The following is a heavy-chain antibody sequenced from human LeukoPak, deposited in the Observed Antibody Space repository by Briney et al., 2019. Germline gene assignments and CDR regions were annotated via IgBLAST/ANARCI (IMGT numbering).Heavy chain of an antibody. Sequence: GGSLRLSCAASGFTFSSYSMNWVRQAPGMGLEWVSSISSSSSYIYYADPVKGRFTISRDNAKNSLYLQMNSLRAEDTAVYYCARGDSSFPFDYWGQGTLVTVSS. D-gene: IGHD3-22*01. V-gene: IGHV3-21*01. CDR3: ARGDSSFPFDY. CDR1: GFTFSSYS. J-gene: IGHJ4*02. CDR2: ISSSSSYI.